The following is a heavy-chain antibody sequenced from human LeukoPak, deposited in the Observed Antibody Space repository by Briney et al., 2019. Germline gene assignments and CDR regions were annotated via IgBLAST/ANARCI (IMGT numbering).Heavy chain of an antibody. CDR3: AREYSSSWYEPYFDY. V-gene: IGHV1-3*01. Sequence: ASVKVSCKASGYTFTSYAMHWVRQAPGQRLEWMGWINAGNGNTKYSQKFQGRVTITRDTSASIAYMELSSLRSEDTAVYYCAREYSSSWYEPYFDYWGQGTLVTVSS. CDR2: INAGNGNT. D-gene: IGHD6-13*01. CDR1: GYTFTSYA. J-gene: IGHJ4*02.